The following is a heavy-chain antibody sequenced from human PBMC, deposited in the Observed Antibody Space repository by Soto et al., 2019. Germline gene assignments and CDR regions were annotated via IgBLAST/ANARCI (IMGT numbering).Heavy chain of an antibody. CDR2: IIPIFGTA. V-gene: IGHV1-69*13. J-gene: IGHJ5*02. CDR1: GGTFSRYA. D-gene: IGHD6-19*01. Sequence: VNVSCKASGGTFSRYAISWVRQAPGQGLEWMGGIIPIFGTANYAQKFQGRVTITADESTSTAYMELSSLRSEDTAVYYCARDRTGYSSGWLFDPWGQGTLVTGSS. CDR3: ARDRTGYSSGWLFDP.